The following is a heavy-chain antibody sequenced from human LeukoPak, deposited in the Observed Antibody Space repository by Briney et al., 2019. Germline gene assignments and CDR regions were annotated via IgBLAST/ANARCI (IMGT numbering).Heavy chain of an antibody. CDR1: GFTFSSYS. V-gene: IGHV3-21*01. CDR3: ARLKDDVTKFDY. J-gene: IGHJ4*02. D-gene: IGHD2-8*01. CDR2: ISSRSSYI. Sequence: GRSLRLSCAASGFTFSSYSMNWVRQAPGKGLEWVSSISSRSSYIYYADSVKGRFTISRDNAKNSLFLQMNSLRVEDTAVYYCARLKDDVTKFDYWGQGTLVTVSS.